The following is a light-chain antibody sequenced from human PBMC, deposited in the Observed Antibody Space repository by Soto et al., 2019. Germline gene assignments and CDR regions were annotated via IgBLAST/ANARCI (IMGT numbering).Light chain of an antibody. CDR2: DVS. V-gene: IGLV2-18*02. CDR1: SSDVGSSNG. CDR3: SSYTSSSTYV. Sequence: QSVLTQPPSLSGSPGQSFTISCTGTSSDVGSSNGVSWYQQPPGTAPKLMIYDVSNRPSGVPDRFSGSKSGNTASLTISGLQAEDEADYYCSSYTSSSTYVFGTGTKVTVL. J-gene: IGLJ1*01.